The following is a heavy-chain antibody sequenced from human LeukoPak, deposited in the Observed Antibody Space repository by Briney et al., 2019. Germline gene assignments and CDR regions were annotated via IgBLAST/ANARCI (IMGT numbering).Heavy chain of an antibody. CDR3: ARGRVSSSSWSSTYYYYFYMDV. D-gene: IGHD6-13*01. CDR1: GFTFDDYG. V-gene: IGHV4-59*01. Sequence: GSLRLSCAASGFTFDDYGMSWVRQAPGKGLEWIGYIDHTGSTNYNPSLNSRVTISRDTSKNHFSLELSSVTAADTAVYFCARGRVSSSSWSSTYYYYFYMDVWGKGTTVTVSS. J-gene: IGHJ6*03. CDR2: IDHTGST.